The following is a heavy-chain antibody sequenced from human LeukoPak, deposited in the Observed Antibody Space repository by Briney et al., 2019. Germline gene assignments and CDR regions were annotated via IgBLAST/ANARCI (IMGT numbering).Heavy chain of an antibody. CDR2: ISGSGGST. V-gene: IGHV3-23*01. CDR3: AKAIAAAYYYFDY. CDR1: GFSFHYYA. Sequence: GGSLRLSCAASGFSFHYYAMHWVRQAPGKGLEWVSAISGSGGSTYYADSVKGRFTISRDNSKNTLYLQMNSLRAEDTAVYYCAKAIAAAYYYFDYWGQGTLVTVSS. J-gene: IGHJ4*02. D-gene: IGHD6-25*01.